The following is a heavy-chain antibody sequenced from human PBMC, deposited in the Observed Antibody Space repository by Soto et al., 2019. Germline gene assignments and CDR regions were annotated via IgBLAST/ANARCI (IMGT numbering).Heavy chain of an antibody. CDR3: ARDDLSSAVVDY. J-gene: IGHJ4*02. Sequence: SETLSLTCTVSGGSISSGDYYWSWIRQPPGKGLEWIGYIYYSGSTYYNPSLKSRVTISVDTSKNQFSLKLSSVTAADTAVYYCARDDLSSAVVDYWGQGTLVTVSS. CDR2: IYYSGST. D-gene: IGHD3-22*01. V-gene: IGHV4-30-4*01. CDR1: GGSISSGDYY.